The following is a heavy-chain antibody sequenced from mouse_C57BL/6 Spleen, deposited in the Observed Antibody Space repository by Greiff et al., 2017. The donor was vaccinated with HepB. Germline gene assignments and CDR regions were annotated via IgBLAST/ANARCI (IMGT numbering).Heavy chain of an antibody. Sequence: DVHLVESGEGLVKPGGSLKLSCAASGFTFSSYAMSWVRQTPEKRLEWVAYISSGGDYIYYADTVKGRFTISRDNARNTLYLQMSSLKSEDTAMYYCTRDRDYGPYAMDYWGQGTSVTVSS. CDR1: GFTFSSYA. V-gene: IGHV5-9-1*02. J-gene: IGHJ4*01. CDR2: ISSGGDYI. CDR3: TRDRDYGPYAMDY. D-gene: IGHD1-1*01.